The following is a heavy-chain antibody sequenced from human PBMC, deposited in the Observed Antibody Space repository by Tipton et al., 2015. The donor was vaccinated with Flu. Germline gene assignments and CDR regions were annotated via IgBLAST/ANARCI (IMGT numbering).Heavy chain of an antibody. J-gene: IGHJ4*02. V-gene: IGHV4-34*01. Sequence: LRLSCNVSGGSINNCYWTWIRRPPGEGLEWIGEINHSGITNYNPSLESRVTISVDKSKKHFTLRLSSVSAADTAVYYCATKFASWGVWEPRDYWGQGMLVTVSS. D-gene: IGHD7-27*01. CDR2: INHSGIT. CDR1: GGSINNCY. CDR3: ATKFASWGVWEPRDY.